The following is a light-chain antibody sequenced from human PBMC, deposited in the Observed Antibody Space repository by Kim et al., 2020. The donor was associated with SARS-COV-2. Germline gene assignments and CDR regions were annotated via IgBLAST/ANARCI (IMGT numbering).Light chain of an antibody. V-gene: IGLV3-19*01. Sequence: VSLGQTVRITCQGDSLRSYYASWYQQKPGQAPVLVIYGKNNRPSGIPDRFSGSSSGNTASLTITGAQAEDEADYYCNSRDSSGPVVFGGGTQLTVL. J-gene: IGLJ2*01. CDR2: GKN. CDR3: NSRDSSGPVV. CDR1: SLRSYY.